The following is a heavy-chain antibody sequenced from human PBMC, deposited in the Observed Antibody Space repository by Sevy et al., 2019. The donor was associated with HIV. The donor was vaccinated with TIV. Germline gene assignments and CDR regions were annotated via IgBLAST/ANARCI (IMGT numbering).Heavy chain of an antibody. V-gene: IGHV3-30*02. Sequence: GGSLRLSCAASGFRFSDYGMHWVCQAPGKGLEWVSLIRFDGSMKYIAHSVKGRFTISRDKVKDTLYLQMNSLRPEDTALYYCAKDHYDYRTGYYGYYGMDVWGQGTTVTVSS. D-gene: IGHD3-3*01. CDR1: GFRFSDYG. J-gene: IGHJ6*02. CDR3: AKDHYDYRTGYYGYYGMDV. CDR2: IRFDGSMK.